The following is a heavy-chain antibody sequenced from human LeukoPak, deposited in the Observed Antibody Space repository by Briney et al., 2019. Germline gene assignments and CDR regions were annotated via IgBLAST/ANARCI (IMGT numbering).Heavy chain of an antibody. J-gene: IGHJ4*02. Sequence: PGGSLRLSCAASGFTFSSYGMHWVRQAPGKGLEWVAVIWYGGSNKYYADSVKGRFTISRDNSKNTLYLQMNSLRAEDTAVYYCAKTRYDFWSGYLFDYWGQGTLVTVSS. CDR2: IWYGGSNK. CDR1: GFTFSSYG. D-gene: IGHD3-3*01. V-gene: IGHV3-30*02. CDR3: AKTRYDFWSGYLFDY.